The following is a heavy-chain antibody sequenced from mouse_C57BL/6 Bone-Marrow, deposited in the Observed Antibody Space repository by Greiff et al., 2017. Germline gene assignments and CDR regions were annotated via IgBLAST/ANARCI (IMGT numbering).Heavy chain of an antibody. J-gene: IGHJ2*01. CDR2: IYPGSGST. Sequence: VQLQQPGAELVKPGASVKMSCKASGYTFTSYWITWVKQRPGQGLEWIGEIYPGSGSTNYNEKFKSKATLTVDTSYSTAYMQLSSLTSEDSAVYYCDRCMIYYDYVCYFHYWGRGTTLTVSS. CDR1: GYTFTSYW. V-gene: IGHV1-55*01. D-gene: IGHD2-4*01. CDR3: DRCMIYYDYVCYFHY.